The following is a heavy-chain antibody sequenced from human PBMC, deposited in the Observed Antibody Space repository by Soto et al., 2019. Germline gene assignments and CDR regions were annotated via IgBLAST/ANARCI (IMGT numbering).Heavy chain of an antibody. D-gene: IGHD3-22*01. J-gene: IGHJ6*02. CDR1: GGTFSSYA. CDR2: IIPIFGTA. V-gene: IGHV1-69*01. Sequence: QVQLVQSGAEVKKPGSSVKVSCKASGGTFSSYAISWVRQAPGQGLEWMGGIIPIFGTANYAQKFQGRVTITADESTSTAYMELSSLRSEDTAVYYCAREREGGYYDSSGYYGMDVWGQGTTVTVSS. CDR3: AREREGGYYDSSGYYGMDV.